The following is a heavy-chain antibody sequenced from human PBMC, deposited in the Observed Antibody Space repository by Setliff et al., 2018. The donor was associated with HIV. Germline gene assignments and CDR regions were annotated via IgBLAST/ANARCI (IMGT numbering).Heavy chain of an antibody. V-gene: IGHV1-24*01. Sequence: ASVKVSCKVSGYTLTELSRHWVRQAPGKGLEWMGSFDPKDGKTRYAQKFQGRVTMTEDTSTGTAYMELSSLRSEDTAVYYYVTGSAARPFDYWGQGTLVTVSS. CDR1: GYTLTELS. J-gene: IGHJ4*02. D-gene: IGHD6-6*01. CDR3: VTGSAARPFDY. CDR2: FDPKDGKT.